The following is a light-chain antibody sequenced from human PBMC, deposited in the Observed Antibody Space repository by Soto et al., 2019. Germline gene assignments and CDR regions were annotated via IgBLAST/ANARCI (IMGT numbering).Light chain of an antibody. CDR1: PSIGSY. J-gene: IGKJ2*01. V-gene: IGKV1-39*01. Sequence: QLTQSPPLVSASVGDRVTITCRASPSIGSYLNWYQHKPGEAPKLLIFAADTLESGVPSRFSGSGFNKEFTLNVNSLQPEDFATYYCQQNYDVPYTFGQGTRVEIK. CDR3: QQNYDVPYT. CDR2: AAD.